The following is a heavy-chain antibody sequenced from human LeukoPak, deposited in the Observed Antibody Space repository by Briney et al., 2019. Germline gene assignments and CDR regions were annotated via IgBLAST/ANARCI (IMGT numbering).Heavy chain of an antibody. D-gene: IGHD6-13*01. CDR3: ARDTARITTPGGPDY. CDR1: GYTFASYG. V-gene: IGHV1-18*01. Sequence: ASVTVSCKSSGYTFASYGISRVRQAPGQGLEWMGWISAYNDNTKYAQNLQGRVTLTTGTSTSTAYMELRSLTSDDTALYYCARDTARITTPGGPDYWGQGTLVTVSS. CDR2: ISAYNDNT. J-gene: IGHJ4*02.